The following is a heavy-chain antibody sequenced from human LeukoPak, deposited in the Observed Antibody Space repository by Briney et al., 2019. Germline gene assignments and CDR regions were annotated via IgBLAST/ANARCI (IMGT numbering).Heavy chain of an antibody. CDR1: GGSISSTSFY. Sequence: SETLSLTCTVSGGSISSTSFYWGWIRQPPGKVLEWIGHIYYTGSTYYNPSLQSPVSISLPTSKSQFCLRLSSVTAADTAVYYCASRTWDYSYFNYWGQGTLVTVSS. CDR2: IYYTGST. CDR3: ASRTWDYSYFNY. V-gene: IGHV4-39*01. J-gene: IGHJ4*02. D-gene: IGHD4-11*01.